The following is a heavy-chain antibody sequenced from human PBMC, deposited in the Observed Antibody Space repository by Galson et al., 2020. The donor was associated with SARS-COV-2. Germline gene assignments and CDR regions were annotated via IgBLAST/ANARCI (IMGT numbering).Heavy chain of an antibody. CDR2: IYPGDSDT. Sequence: GESLKISCKGSGYSFTSYWIGWVSQMPGKGLEWMGIIYPGDSDTRYSPSFQGQVTISADKSISTAYLQWSSLKASDSAMYYCARRATLHDFDCWGQGTLVTVSS. J-gene: IGHJ4*02. V-gene: IGHV5-51*01. CDR3: ARRATLHDFDC. CDR1: GYSFTSYW.